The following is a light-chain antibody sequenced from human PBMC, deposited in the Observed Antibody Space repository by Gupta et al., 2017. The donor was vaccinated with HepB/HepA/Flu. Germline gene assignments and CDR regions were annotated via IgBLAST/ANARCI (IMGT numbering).Light chain of an antibody. CDR1: SSDVGGYNY. Sequence: QSALTQPASVSGFPGQSITISSTGTSSDVGGYNYVSWYQQHPDKAPRLLIYDFTDRPSGVSSRFSGSKSCNLASLTISGLQSYDEADYYCTSYTGSSTLLFGTGTKVTVL. CDR3: TSYTGSSTLL. J-gene: IGLJ1*01. CDR2: DFT. V-gene: IGLV2-14*03.